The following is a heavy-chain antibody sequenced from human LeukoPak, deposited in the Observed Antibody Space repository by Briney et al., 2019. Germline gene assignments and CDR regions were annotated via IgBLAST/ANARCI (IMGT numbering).Heavy chain of an antibody. Sequence: GGSLRLSCVTSGFNFSSFVMNWVRQAPGKGLEWISSVSGSGGIPYYADSVKGRFTVSRDNSKNTFFLHMNGLRVEDTALYYCAEDGRFGDCDHWGQGTLVAVSS. CDR1: GFNFSSFV. J-gene: IGHJ4*02. V-gene: IGHV3-23*01. D-gene: IGHD3-16*01. CDR3: AEDGRFGDCDH. CDR2: VSGSGGIP.